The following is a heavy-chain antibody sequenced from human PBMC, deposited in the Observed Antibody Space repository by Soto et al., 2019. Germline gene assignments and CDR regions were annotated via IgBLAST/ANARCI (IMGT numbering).Heavy chain of an antibody. CDR1: GGSIISSNW. D-gene: IGHD3-3*01. CDR2: ICHSGST. V-gene: IGHV4-4*02. Sequence: QVQLQESGPGLVKPSGTLSLTCAVSGGSIISSNWWSWVRHPPGKGLEWMGEICHSGSTNDNPSLKSRVTISVDKSKNQFSLKLSSVTAADTAVYYCARNNYDFWSGYYTNYYYGMDVWGKGPTVTVSS. CDR3: ARNNYDFWSGYYTNYYYGMDV. J-gene: IGHJ6*04.